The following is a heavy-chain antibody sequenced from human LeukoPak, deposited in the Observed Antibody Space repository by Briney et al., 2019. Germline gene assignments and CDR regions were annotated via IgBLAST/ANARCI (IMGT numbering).Heavy chain of an antibody. CDR1: GDSISSSNSY. CDR2: LYYSGST. V-gene: IGHV4-39*01. Sequence: PSETLSLTCTVSGDSISSSNSYRGWIRQPPGKGLEWTGSLYYSGSTYYNPSLKSRVTISVDTSKNQFSLKLSSVTAADTAVYYCAIRGYCSSTSCYLPTGWFDPWGQGTLVTVSS. D-gene: IGHD2-2*01. J-gene: IGHJ5*02. CDR3: AIRGYCSSTSCYLPTGWFDP.